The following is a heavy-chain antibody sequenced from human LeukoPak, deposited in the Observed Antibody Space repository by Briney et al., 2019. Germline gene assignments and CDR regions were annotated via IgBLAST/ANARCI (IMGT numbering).Heavy chain of an antibody. J-gene: IGHJ4*02. Sequence: SETLSLTCTVSGGSINGYYWTWIRLPPGKELEWIGYMYYGGSTNYNPSLKSRVTMSVDTPKNQFSLKLSSVTAADTAVYYCARRATSGSPYYLDYWGQGTLVTVSS. CDR3: ARRATSGSPYYLDY. CDR1: GGSINGYY. V-gene: IGHV4-59*01. D-gene: IGHD3-10*01. CDR2: MYYGGST.